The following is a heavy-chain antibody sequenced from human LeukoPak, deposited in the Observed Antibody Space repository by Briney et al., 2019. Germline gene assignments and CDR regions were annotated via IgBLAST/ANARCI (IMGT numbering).Heavy chain of an antibody. CDR2: IIPIFGTA. Sequence: ASVKVSCKAFGGTFSSYAISWVRQAPGQGLEWMGGIIPIFGTANYAQKFQGRVTITADESTSTAYMELSSLRSEDTAVYYCAVHVCSGGSCYSEDYGMDVWGKGTTVTVSS. CDR1: GGTFSSYA. J-gene: IGHJ6*04. D-gene: IGHD2-15*01. CDR3: AVHVCSGGSCYSEDYGMDV. V-gene: IGHV1-69*13.